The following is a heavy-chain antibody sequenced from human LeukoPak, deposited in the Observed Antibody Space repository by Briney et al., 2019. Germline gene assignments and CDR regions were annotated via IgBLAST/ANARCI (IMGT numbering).Heavy chain of an antibody. D-gene: IGHD5-18*01. V-gene: IGHV3-30*18. Sequence: GGSLRLPCAASGCTFSSYGMHWVRQAPGKGLDWVAVISYDGPNKYYADSVKGRFTISRDDSKSTLYLQMNSLRAEDTAVYYCAKEKLPSGYSFLTDYWGQGTLVTVSS. CDR2: ISYDGPNK. CDR3: AKEKLPSGYSFLTDY. CDR1: GCTFSSYG. J-gene: IGHJ4*02.